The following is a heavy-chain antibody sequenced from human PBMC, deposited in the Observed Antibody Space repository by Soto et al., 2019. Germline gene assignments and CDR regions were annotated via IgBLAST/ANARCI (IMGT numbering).Heavy chain of an antibody. D-gene: IGHD3-3*01. CDR1: GYTFTSYA. Sequence: ASVKVSCKASGYTFTSYAMHWVRQAPGQRLEWMGWINAGNGNTKYSQKFQGRVTITRDTSASTAYMELSSLRSEDTAVYYCARHPVLRFLEWSIAPRDYYYYMDVWGKGTTVTVSS. CDR3: ARHPVLRFLEWSIAPRDYYYYMDV. V-gene: IGHV1-3*01. CDR2: INAGNGNT. J-gene: IGHJ6*03.